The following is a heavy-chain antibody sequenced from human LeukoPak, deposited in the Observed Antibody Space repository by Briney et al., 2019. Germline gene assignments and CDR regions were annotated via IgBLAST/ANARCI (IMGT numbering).Heavy chain of an antibody. CDR1: GGSISSSSYS. CDR2: IYYSGST. J-gene: IGHJ4*02. D-gene: IGHD5-24*01. CDR3: AEEHLATSGVFH. V-gene: IGHV4-39*01. Sequence: PSETLSLTCTVSGGSISSSSYSWGWIRQPPGKGLDRNGSIYYSGSTYYNPSLKSRVTISVHTSKNQFSLKLTSLTAADTAVYYCAEEHLATSGVFHWGQGTLVTVSS.